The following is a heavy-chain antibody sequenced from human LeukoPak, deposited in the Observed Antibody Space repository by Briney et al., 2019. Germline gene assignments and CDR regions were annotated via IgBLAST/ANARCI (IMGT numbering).Heavy chain of an antibody. D-gene: IGHD1-26*01. CDR3: ARARPIVGATNPFDY. Sequence: EASVKVSCKASGGTFSSYAISWVRQAPGQGLEWMGRIIPILGIANYAQKFQGRVTITADKSTSTAYMELSSLRSEDTAVYYCARARPIVGATNPFDYWGQGTLVTVSS. CDR2: IIPILGIA. CDR1: GGTFSSYA. V-gene: IGHV1-69*04. J-gene: IGHJ4*02.